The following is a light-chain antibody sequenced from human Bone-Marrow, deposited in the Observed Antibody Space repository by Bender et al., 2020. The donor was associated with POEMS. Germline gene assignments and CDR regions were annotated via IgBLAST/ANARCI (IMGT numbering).Light chain of an antibody. Sequence: QSVLTQPPSASGTPGQRITITCSGSSSNIGSDIVKWYQQVPGTAPRLLVHSNNQRPSGVPDRFSGSKSGTSASLAISGLQSEDEADYYCAAWEDSLNGWVFGGGTKLTVL. V-gene: IGLV1-44*01. CDR1: SSNIGSDI. J-gene: IGLJ3*02. CDR3: AAWEDSLNGWV. CDR2: SNN.